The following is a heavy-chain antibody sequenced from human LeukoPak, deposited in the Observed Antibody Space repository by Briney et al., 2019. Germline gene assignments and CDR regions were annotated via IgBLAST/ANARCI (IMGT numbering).Heavy chain of an antibody. CDR3: TRGLSSSTWPDY. Sequence: PSETLSLTCTVSGGSISGYYWTWIRQTPGRGLEWIGYIHYSGTTKYNPSLKSPVTMSVDTSKDQLSLKLSSVTAADTGVYYCTRGLSSSTWPDYWGQGTLVTVSS. CDR1: GGSISGYY. V-gene: IGHV4-59*08. CDR2: IHYSGTT. J-gene: IGHJ4*02. D-gene: IGHD6-13*01.